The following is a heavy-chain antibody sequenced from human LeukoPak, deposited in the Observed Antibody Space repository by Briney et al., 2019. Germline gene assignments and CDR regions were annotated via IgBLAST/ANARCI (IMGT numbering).Heavy chain of an antibody. CDR1: GFTFSSYA. CDR3: AKDRSSSTWYAFDI. D-gene: IGHD6-13*01. CDR2: ISGSGGST. J-gene: IGHJ3*02. V-gene: IGHV3-23*01. Sequence: PGGSLRLSCAASGFTFSSYAMSWVRQAPGKGLEWVSAISGSGGSTYYADSVKGRFTVSRDNSKNTLYLQMNSLRVEDTAVYYCAKDRSSSTWYAFDIWGQGTMVTFSS.